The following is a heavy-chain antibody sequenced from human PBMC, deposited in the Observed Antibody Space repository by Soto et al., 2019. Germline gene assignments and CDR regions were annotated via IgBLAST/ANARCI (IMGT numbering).Heavy chain of an antibody. J-gene: IGHJ4*02. CDR3: TRGPRSTSTGTGAF. CDR2: INDDGIST. CDR1: GFIFSMYW. D-gene: IGHD1-1*01. V-gene: IGHV3-74*01. Sequence: WGSLRLPCSASGFIFSMYWMHWVRQVPGKGPEWVSRINDDGISTNYADSVKGRFTISRDNAKNTLYLQMNALRAEDTAVYYCTRGPRSTSTGTGAFWGQGTLVTVSS.